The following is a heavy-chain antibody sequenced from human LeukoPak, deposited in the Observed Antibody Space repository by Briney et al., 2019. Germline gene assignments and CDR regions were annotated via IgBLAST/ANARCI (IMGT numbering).Heavy chain of an antibody. CDR2: ITSSGSTI. CDR3: ARDRESSSPWGYFDL. V-gene: IGHV3-11*04. J-gene: IGHJ2*01. D-gene: IGHD6-6*01. Sequence: GGSLRLSCAASGFTFSDYYMTWFRQAPGKGLEWVSYITSSGSTIFYTDSVKGRFIVSRDNAENSLYLQMNSLRVEDTAVYYCARDRESSSPWGYFDLWGRGTLVTVSS. CDR1: GFTFSDYY.